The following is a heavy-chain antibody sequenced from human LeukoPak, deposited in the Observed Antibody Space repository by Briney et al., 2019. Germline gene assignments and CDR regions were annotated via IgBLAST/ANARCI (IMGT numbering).Heavy chain of an antibody. CDR3: GEGRGSGWYGD. D-gene: IGHD6-13*01. Sequence: ASVTVSPMPSVYTFTMYDINSVRQAPRQGREWMGWMNPNSGNTGSAQQCQGRVTKTRNTSISPAYMELSSLGSEDTAVYYCGEGRGSGWYGDWGQGTPVTVSS. CDR2: MNPNSGNT. J-gene: IGHJ4*02. CDR1: VYTFTMYD. V-gene: IGHV1-8*01.